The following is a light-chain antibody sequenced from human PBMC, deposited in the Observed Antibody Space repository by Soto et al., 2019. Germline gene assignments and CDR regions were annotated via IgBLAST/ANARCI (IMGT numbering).Light chain of an antibody. CDR3: QQYNNWPMT. Sequence: EIVMTQSPATLSVSPGERATLSCRASQSVSSNLAWYQQKPGQAPRLLIYGASTRATGIPARISGSGSGTEFTLTISSLQSEDFAVYHCQQYNNWPMTFGQGTNVEIK. CDR1: QSVSSN. CDR2: GAS. V-gene: IGKV3-15*01. J-gene: IGKJ1*01.